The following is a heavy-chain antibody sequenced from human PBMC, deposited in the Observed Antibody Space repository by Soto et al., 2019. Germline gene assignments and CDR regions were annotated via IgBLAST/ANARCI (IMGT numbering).Heavy chain of an antibody. Sequence: QITLKESGPTLVKPTQTLTLTCTFSGFSCSTSGVGVGWIRPPPGKALEWLALIYWNDDKRYSPSRKSSLTITKDTSKNQVVITMTNMDPVDTATYYCVSGSFNNWFDTWGQGTLVTVS. CDR3: VSGSFNNWFDT. CDR1: GFSCSTSGVG. V-gene: IGHV2-5*01. CDR2: IYWNDDK. D-gene: IGHD3-10*01. J-gene: IGHJ5*02.